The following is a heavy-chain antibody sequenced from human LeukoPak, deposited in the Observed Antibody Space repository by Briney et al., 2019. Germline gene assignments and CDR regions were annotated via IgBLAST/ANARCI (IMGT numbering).Heavy chain of an antibody. CDR3: AREGSSGWYSGP. CDR1: GYIFTGYY. CDR2: INPSGGST. D-gene: IGHD6-19*01. J-gene: IGHJ5*02. Sequence: GASVKVSCKASGYIFTGYYMHWVRQAPGQGLEWMGIINPSGGSTSYAQKFQGRVTMTRDMSTSTVYMELSSLRSEDTAVYYCAREGSSGWYSGPWGQGTLVTVSS. V-gene: IGHV1-46*01.